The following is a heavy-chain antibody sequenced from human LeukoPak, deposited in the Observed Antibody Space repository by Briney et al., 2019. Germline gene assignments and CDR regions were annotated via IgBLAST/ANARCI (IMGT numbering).Heavy chain of an antibody. CDR2: INPNSGGT. CDR1: GYTFTGYY. V-gene: IGHV1-2*02. CDR3: ARIRVWFGERYDH. Sequence: ASVKVSCKASGYTFTGYYMHWVRQAPGQGLEWMGWINPNSGGTNYAQKFQGRVTMTRDTSISTAYMELSRLRSDDTAVYYCARIRVWFGERYDHWGQGTLVTVSS. J-gene: IGHJ4*02. D-gene: IGHD3-10*01.